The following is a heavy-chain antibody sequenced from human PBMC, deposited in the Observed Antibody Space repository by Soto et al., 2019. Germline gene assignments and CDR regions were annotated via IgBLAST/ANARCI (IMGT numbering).Heavy chain of an antibody. J-gene: IGHJ4*02. V-gene: IGHV4-39*01. CDR3: ARGYCSGGSCYRY. D-gene: IGHD2-15*01. CDR2: IYYSGST. CDR1: GGSISSSSYY. Sequence: NPSETLSLTCTVSGGSISSSSYYWGWIRQPPGKGLEWIGSIYYSGSTYYNPSLKSRVTISVDTSKNQFSLKLSSVTAADTAVYYCARGYCSGGSCYRYWGQGTLVTVSS.